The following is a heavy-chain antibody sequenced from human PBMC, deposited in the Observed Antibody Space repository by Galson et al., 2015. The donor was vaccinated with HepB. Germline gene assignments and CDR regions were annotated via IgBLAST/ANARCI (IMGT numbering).Heavy chain of an antibody. CDR2: INPNSGGT. Sequence: SVKVSCKASGYTFTGHYMHWVRQAPGQGLEWMGWINPNSGGTNYAQKFQGRVTMTRDTSISTAYMELSRLRSDDTAVYYCARYVIVVVPAAIEYYYYGMDVWGQGTTVTVSS. D-gene: IGHD2-2*02. J-gene: IGHJ6*02. CDR1: GYTFTGHY. V-gene: IGHV1-2*02. CDR3: ARYVIVVVPAAIEYYYYGMDV.